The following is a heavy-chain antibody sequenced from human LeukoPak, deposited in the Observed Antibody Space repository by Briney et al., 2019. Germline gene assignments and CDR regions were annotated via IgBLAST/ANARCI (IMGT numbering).Heavy chain of an antibody. J-gene: IGHJ6*03. CDR3: ARVHPDCSSTSCYTDYYYYYMDV. CDR2: IFYSGNI. CDR1: GGSISSGSYS. Sequence: PSQTLSLTCTVSGGSISSGSYSWNWFRQHPGKGLEWIGYIFYSGNIYYNPSLKSRVTISVDTSKNQFSLKLSSVTAADTAVYYCARVHPDCSSTSCYTDYYYYYMDVWGKGTTVTVSS. V-gene: IGHV4-31*03. D-gene: IGHD2-2*02.